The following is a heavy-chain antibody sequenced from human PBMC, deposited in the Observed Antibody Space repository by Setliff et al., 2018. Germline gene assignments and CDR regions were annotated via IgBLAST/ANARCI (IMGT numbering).Heavy chain of an antibody. V-gene: IGHV1-18*01. CDR3: ARGNEGLY. CDR1: GYTFTSYG. CDR2: ISPYNGAT. Sequence: ASVKVSCKASGYTFTSYGFSWVRQAPGQGLEWMGWISPYNGATDCARKLESRVTMTTDTSTSTAYLELRSLTSDDTAVYYCARGNEGLYWGQGTLVTVS. J-gene: IGHJ4*02.